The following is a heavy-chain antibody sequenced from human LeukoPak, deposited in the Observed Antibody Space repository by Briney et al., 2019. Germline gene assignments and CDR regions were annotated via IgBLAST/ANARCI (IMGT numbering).Heavy chain of an antibody. V-gene: IGHV4-31*03. CDR1: VGSLSSVGTY. CDR3: ARDRGARRGNGFDP. D-gene: IGHD3-10*01. J-gene: IGHJ5*02. CDR2: IYYSGST. Sequence: TLCLTCTVSVGSLSSVGTYWSWIRPHPGKCLEWIGYIYYSGSTYYNPSLKTRVTISVDTSKNQFSLKLSSVTAADTAVYYCARDRGARRGNGFDPWGQGTLVTVSS.